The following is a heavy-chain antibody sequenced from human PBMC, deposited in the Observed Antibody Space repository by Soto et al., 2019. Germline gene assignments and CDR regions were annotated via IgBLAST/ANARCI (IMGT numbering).Heavy chain of an antibody. Sequence: PSETLSLTCTVSGGSISSSSYYWGWIRQPPGKGLEWIGSIYYSGSTYYNPSLKSRVTISVDTSKNQFSLKLSSVTAADTAVYYCASQEIRDFGVVRWGQGTLVTVSS. CDR3: ASQEIRDFGVVR. J-gene: IGHJ4*02. V-gene: IGHV4-39*01. CDR1: GGSISSSSYY. D-gene: IGHD3-3*01. CDR2: IYYSGST.